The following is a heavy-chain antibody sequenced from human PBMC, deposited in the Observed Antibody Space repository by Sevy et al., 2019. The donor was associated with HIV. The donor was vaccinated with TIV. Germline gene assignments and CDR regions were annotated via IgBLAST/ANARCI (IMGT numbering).Heavy chain of an antibody. Sequence: SETLSLTCTVSGGSISGYYWSWIRQSPGKGLEWIGYIYNVGDTRYNPSLKSRVTISMATSKNQFSLHLSSVTAADTAVYYCARRVPALAGNWFDPWGQGTLVTVSS. CDR3: ARRVPALAGNWFDP. J-gene: IGHJ5*02. CDR2: IYNVGDT. V-gene: IGHV4-59*01. CDR1: GGSISGYY.